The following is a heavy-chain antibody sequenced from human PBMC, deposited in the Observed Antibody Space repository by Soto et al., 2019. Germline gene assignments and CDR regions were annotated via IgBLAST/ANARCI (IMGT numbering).Heavy chain of an antibody. J-gene: IGHJ4*02. V-gene: IGHV3-23*01. CDR2: ISGSGDST. CDR3: AERGSGSYFDY. CDR1: GFTFSNYA. D-gene: IGHD1-26*01. Sequence: EVQLLESGGGLVQPGGSLRLSCAASGFTFSNYAMRWVRQAPGKGREWVSAISGSGDSTYYADSVKGRFTISRDNSKNTLDLQMTSLRAEEAAVYYCAERGSGSYFDYWGQGTLVTVSS.